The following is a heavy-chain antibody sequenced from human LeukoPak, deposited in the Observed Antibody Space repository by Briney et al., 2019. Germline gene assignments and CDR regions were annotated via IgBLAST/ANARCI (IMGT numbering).Heavy chain of an antibody. V-gene: IGHV5-51*01. CDR3: ARPYSSSWYYFDY. CDR2: IYPGDSGP. D-gene: IGHD6-13*01. J-gene: IGHJ4*02. Sequence: GESLKISCKGSGYSFTNYWIGWVRQTPGKGLEWMGIIYPGDSGPRYSPSFQGQVTISVDKSINTAYLQWSSLKASDTAMYYCARPYSSSWYYFDYWGQGTLVTVSS. CDR1: GYSFTNYW.